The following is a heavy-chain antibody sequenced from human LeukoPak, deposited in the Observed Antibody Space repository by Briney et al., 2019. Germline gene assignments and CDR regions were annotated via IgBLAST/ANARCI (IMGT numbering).Heavy chain of an antibody. CDR1: GYTFTGYY. CDR3: ARDHVGQLVHYGMDV. CDR2: INPNSGGT. Sequence: ASVTVSCMASGYTFTGYYMHWVRQAPGQGVEGMGWINPNSGGTNYGQKFQGRVTMIRDTSISTAYMELSRLRSDDTAVYYCARDHVGQLVHYGMDVWGQGTTVTVSS. J-gene: IGHJ6*02. D-gene: IGHD6-6*01. V-gene: IGHV1-2*02.